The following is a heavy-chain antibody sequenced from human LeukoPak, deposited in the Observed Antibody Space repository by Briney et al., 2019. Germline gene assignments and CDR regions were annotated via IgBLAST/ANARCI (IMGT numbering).Heavy chain of an antibody. Sequence: GGSLRLSCAASGLTFSSYAMSWVRQAPGKGLECVSSISGTGGSTDYADSVKGRFTISRDYSKNTLFLQMNSHSAEDTPVYYCAKGAYYYGSGSYCFDHWGQGTLVTVST. J-gene: IGHJ5*02. CDR3: AKGAYYYGSGSYCFDH. CDR2: ISGTGGST. V-gene: IGHV3-23*01. CDR1: GLTFSSYA. D-gene: IGHD3-10*01.